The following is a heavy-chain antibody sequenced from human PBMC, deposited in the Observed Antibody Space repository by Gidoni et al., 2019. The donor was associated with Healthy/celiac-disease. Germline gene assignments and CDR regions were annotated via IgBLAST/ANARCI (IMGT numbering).Heavy chain of an antibody. CDR1: GFTFSSYS. J-gene: IGHJ4*02. D-gene: IGHD3-10*01. CDR2: ISSSSSYI. V-gene: IGHV3-21*01. CDR3: ARSPMVRGVSEYYFDY. Sequence: EVQLVESGGGLVKPGGSLRLSCAASGFTFSSYSMNWVRQAPGKGLEWVSSISSSSSYIYYADSVKGRFTISRDNAKNSLYLQMNSLRAEDTAVYYCARSPMVRGVSEYYFDYWGQGTLVTVSS.